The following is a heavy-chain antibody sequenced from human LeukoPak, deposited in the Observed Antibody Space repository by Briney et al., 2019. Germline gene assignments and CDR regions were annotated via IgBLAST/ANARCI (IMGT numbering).Heavy chain of an antibody. CDR1: GYTFTGYY. D-gene: IGHD2-15*01. CDR3: ARDRRGISGIAGY. Sequence: ASVKVSCKASGYTFTGYYMHWVRQAPGQGLEWMGWINPNSGGTKYAQKVQGRVTMTRDTSISTAYMELSRLRSDDTAVYYCARDRRGISGIAGYWGQGTLVTVSS. CDR2: INPNSGGT. V-gene: IGHV1-2*02. J-gene: IGHJ4*02.